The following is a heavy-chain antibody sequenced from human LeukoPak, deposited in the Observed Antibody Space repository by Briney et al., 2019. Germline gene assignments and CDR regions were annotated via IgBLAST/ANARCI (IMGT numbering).Heavy chain of an antibody. V-gene: IGHV4-39*01. J-gene: IGHJ5*02. Sequence: SETLSLTCTVSGGSISSSSYYWGWIRQPPGKWLEWIGSIYYSGSTYYNPSLKSRVTISVDTSKNQFSLKLSSVTAADTAAYYCARRGAASWGWFDPWGQGTLVTVSS. CDR3: ARRGAASWGWFDP. CDR1: GGSISSSSYY. CDR2: IYYSGST. D-gene: IGHD6-13*01.